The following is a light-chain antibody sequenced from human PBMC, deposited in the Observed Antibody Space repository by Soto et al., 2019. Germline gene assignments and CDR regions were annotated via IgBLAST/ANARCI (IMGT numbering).Light chain of an antibody. V-gene: IGLV1-40*01. J-gene: IGLJ2*01. CDR2: GDN. CDR3: QSYDSSLSGSRVV. CDR1: SSNIGAGYD. Sequence: QSLLTQPPSVSGAPGQRVTISCTGSSSNIGAGYDVHWYQQLPGTAPKLLISGDNNRPSGVPDRFSGSKSGTSASLAITGLQDEDEADYYCQSYDSSLSGSRVVFGGGTKLTVL.